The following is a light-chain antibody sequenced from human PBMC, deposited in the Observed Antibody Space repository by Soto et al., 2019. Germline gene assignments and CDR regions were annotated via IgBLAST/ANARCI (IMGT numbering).Light chain of an antibody. J-gene: IGKJ4*01. Sequence: DIVMTQSPDSLAVSLGERATINCKSIRIILYSSNNKNYLAWYQQKPGQPPKLLIYWASTRESGVPDRFSGSGSGTEFTLIISSLQSEDFAVYYCQQYSDWPLTFGGGTKVDIK. V-gene: IGKV4-1*01. CDR1: RIILYSSNNKNY. CDR2: WAS. CDR3: QQYSDWPLT.